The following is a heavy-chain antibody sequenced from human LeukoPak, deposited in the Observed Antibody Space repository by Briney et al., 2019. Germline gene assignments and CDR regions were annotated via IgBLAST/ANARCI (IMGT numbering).Heavy chain of an antibody. CDR2: IIPIFGTA. J-gene: IGHJ4*02. Sequence: SVKVSCKASGYTFTSYGISWVRQAPGQGLEGMGGIIPIFGTANYAQKFQGRVTITADESTSTAYMELSSLRSEDTAVYYCASRLGYCSSTSCYGRFDYWGQGTLVTVSS. D-gene: IGHD2-2*01. CDR1: GYTFTSYG. CDR3: ASRLGYCSSTSCYGRFDY. V-gene: IGHV1-69*13.